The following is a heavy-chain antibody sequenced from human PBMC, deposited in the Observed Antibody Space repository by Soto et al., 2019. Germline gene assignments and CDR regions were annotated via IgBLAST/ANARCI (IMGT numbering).Heavy chain of an antibody. CDR1: GFTFSSYA. CDR2: ISGSGGST. J-gene: IGHJ6*02. V-gene: IGHV3-23*01. CDR3: AKDLITIFGVVPLLDGMDV. D-gene: IGHD3-3*01. Sequence: GGSLRLSCAASGFTFSSYAMSWVRQAPGKGLEWVSAISGSGGSTYYADSVKGRFTISRDNSKNTLYLQMNSLRAEDTAVYYCAKDLITIFGVVPLLDGMDVWGQGTTVTVSS.